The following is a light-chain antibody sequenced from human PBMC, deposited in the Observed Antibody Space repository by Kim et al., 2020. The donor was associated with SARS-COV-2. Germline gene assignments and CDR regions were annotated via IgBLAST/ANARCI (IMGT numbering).Light chain of an antibody. Sequence: DIAMTKSPDSLAVSLGERANFSCKFRQSILYNSHNKSYLAWYQQKAGQPPKLLIYWVSSRVSGLPDRFSGSGSGTDFTLIVCSLQAEDVAIYYCQQSHTPPWTFGQGTKLEVK. CDR2: WVS. CDR1: QSILYNSHNKSY. V-gene: IGKV4-1*01. CDR3: QQSHTPPWT. J-gene: IGKJ1*01.